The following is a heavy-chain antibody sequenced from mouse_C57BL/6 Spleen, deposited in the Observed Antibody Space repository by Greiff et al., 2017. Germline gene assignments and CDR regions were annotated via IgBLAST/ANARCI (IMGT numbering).Heavy chain of an antibody. Sequence: VKLMESGAELVKPGASVKLSCKASGYTFTEYTIHWVKQRSGQGLEWIGWFYPGSGSIKYNEKFKDKATLTADKSSSTVYMELSRLTSEDSAVYFCARHEDGYYGSSFYAMDYWGQGTSVTVSS. CDR1: GYTFTEYT. CDR2: FYPGSGSI. J-gene: IGHJ4*01. CDR3: ARHEDGYYGSSFYAMDY. V-gene: IGHV1-62-2*01. D-gene: IGHD1-1*01.